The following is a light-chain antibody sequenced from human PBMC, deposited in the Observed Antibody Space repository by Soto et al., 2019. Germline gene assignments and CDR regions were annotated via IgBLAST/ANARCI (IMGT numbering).Light chain of an antibody. Sequence: QSALPQPASVSGSPGESIAISCIGVRTDGDGHDYVSWYQQHPGQAPQLIIYDVYNRPSGVSDRFSGSKSGNTASLVISGLQAEDEAVYFCTSYTASSPFYVFGAGTKVTVL. CDR1: RTDGDGHDY. V-gene: IGLV2-14*03. CDR2: DVY. CDR3: TSYTASSPFYV. J-gene: IGLJ1*01.